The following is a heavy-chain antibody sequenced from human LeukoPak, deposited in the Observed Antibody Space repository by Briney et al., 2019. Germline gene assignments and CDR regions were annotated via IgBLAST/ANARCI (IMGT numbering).Heavy chain of an antibody. D-gene: IGHD2/OR15-2a*01. Sequence: PGGSLGLSCAASGFTFSSDAMSWVRQAPGKGLEWVSAISGSGGSTYYADSVKGRFTISRDNSKNTMYLQMDSLRAEDTAVYYCAKGRLLFDCWGQGTLVTVSS. CDR1: GFTFSSDA. CDR2: ISGSGGST. V-gene: IGHV3-23*01. J-gene: IGHJ4*02. CDR3: AKGRLLFDC.